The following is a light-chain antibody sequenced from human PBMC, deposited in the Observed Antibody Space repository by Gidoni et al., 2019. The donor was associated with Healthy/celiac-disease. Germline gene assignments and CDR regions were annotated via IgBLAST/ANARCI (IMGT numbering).Light chain of an antibody. CDR1: SSDVGSYNL. J-gene: IGLJ2*01. CDR3: CSYAGSVV. CDR2: EGS. V-gene: IGLV2-23*01. Sequence: QSALTQPAPVARSPGQSIPIYCTGTSSDVGSYNLVSRYQQHPGKAPKLMIYEGSKRTSGVSNRFSGSKSGNTASLTISGLQAEDEADYYCCSYAGSVVFGGGTKLTVL.